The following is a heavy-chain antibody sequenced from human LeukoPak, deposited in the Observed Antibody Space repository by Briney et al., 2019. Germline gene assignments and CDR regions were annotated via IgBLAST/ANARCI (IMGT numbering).Heavy chain of an antibody. Sequence: PGGSLRLSCAASGFTFSSYWMSWVRQAPGKGLEWVANIKQDGSEKYYVDSVKGRFTISRDNAKNSLYLQMNSLRAEDTAVYYCARKRGAARPGLVPLYFDYWGQGTLVTVSS. J-gene: IGHJ4*02. CDR3: ARKRGAARPGLVPLYFDY. CDR1: GFTFSSYW. D-gene: IGHD6-6*01. CDR2: IKQDGSEK. V-gene: IGHV3-7*01.